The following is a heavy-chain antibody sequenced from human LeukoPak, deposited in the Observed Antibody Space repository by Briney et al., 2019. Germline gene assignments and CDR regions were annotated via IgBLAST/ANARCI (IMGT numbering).Heavy chain of an antibody. D-gene: IGHD4-11*01. Sequence: GGSLRLSCAASGFTFSNYWMSWVRQAPGKGLEWVSVISVSGGSTYYADSVKGRFTISRDNSKNTLYLQMNSLRVEDTAVYYCAKGGGATVPFDNWGQGTLVTVSS. J-gene: IGHJ4*02. CDR3: AKGGGATVPFDN. CDR2: ISVSGGST. CDR1: GFTFSNYW. V-gene: IGHV3-23*01.